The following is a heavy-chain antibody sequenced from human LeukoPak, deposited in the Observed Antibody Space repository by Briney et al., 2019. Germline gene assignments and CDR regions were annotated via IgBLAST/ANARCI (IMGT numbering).Heavy chain of an antibody. Sequence: GGSLRLSCAASGFTFSSYSMNWVRQAPGKGLEWVSSISSSSSYIYYADSVKGRFTISRDNAKNTPYLQMNSLRAEDTAVYYCVSYTSIGWRGQGTLVTVSS. CDR1: GFTFSSYS. J-gene: IGHJ4*02. CDR3: VSYTSIGW. CDR2: ISSSSSYI. V-gene: IGHV3-21*01. D-gene: IGHD5-18*01.